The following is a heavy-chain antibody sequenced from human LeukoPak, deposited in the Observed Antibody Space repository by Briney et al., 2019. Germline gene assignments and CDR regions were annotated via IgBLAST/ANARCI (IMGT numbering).Heavy chain of an antibody. J-gene: IGHJ5*02. CDR2: IYTSGST. V-gene: IGHV4-61*02. CDR3: ARELGGWVGERKGNWFDP. D-gene: IGHD3-10*01. CDR1: GGSISSGSYY. Sequence: SETLSLTCTVSGGSISSGSYYWSWIRQPAGKGLEWIGRIYTSGSTNYNPSLKSRVTISVDTSKNQFSLKLSSVTAADTAVYYCARELGGWVGERKGNWFDPWGQGTLVTVSS.